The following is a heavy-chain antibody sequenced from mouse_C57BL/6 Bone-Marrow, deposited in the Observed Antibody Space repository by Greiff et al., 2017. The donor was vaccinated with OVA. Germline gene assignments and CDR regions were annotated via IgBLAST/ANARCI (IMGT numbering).Heavy chain of an antibody. J-gene: IGHJ4*01. V-gene: IGHV1-59*01. Sequence: QVHVKQPGAELVRPGTSVKLSCKASGYTFTSYWMHWVKQRPGQGLEWIGVIDPSDSYTNYNQKFKGKATLTVDTSSSTAYMQLSSLTSEDSAVYYCARSKGGSSYDAMDYWGQGTSVTVSS. D-gene: IGHD1-1*01. CDR1: GYTFTSYW. CDR2: IDPSDSYT. CDR3: ARSKGGSSYDAMDY.